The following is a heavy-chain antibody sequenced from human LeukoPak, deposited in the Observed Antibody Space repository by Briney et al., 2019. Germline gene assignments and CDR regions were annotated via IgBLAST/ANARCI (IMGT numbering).Heavy chain of an antibody. D-gene: IGHD6-6*01. V-gene: IGHV4-59*08. J-gene: IGHJ6*02. CDR3: ARLKPSIAARPTTYYYYYGMDV. CDR1: GGSISSYY. CDR2: IYYSGST. Sequence: SETLSLTCTVSGGSISSYYWSWIRQPPGKGLEWIGYIYYSGSTNYNPSLKSRVTISVETSKNQFFLKLSSVTAADTAVYYCARLKPSIAARPTTYYYYYGMDVWGQGTTVTVSS.